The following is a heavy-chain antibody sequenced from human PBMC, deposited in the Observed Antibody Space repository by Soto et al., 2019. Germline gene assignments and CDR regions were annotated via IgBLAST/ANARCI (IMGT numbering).Heavy chain of an antibody. Sequence: PSETLSLTCAVYGGSFSGYYWSWIRQPPGKGLEWIGEINHSGSTNYNPSLKSRVTISVDTSKNQFSLKLSSVTAADTAVYYCARGRNIFGVVIIRSWFDPWGQGTLVTV. V-gene: IGHV4-34*01. CDR1: GGSFSGYY. J-gene: IGHJ5*02. CDR3: ARGRNIFGVVIIRSWFDP. D-gene: IGHD3-3*02. CDR2: INHSGST.